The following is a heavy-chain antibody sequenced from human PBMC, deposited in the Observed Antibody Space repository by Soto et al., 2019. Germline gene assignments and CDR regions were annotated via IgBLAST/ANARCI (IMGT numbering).Heavy chain of an antibody. CDR3: AVIDFAWLLPDDY. Sequence: SVKVSCKASGGTFSSYAISWVRQAPGQGLEWMGGIIPIFGTANYAQKLQGRVTITADESTSTAYMELSSLRSEDTAVFYCAVIDFAWLLPDDYWGQGTLVTVCS. D-gene: IGHD3-9*01. CDR2: IIPIFGTA. J-gene: IGHJ4*02. CDR1: GGTFSSYA. V-gene: IGHV1-69*13.